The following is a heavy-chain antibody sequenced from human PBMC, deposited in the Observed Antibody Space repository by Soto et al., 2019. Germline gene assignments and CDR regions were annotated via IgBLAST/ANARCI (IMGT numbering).Heavy chain of an antibody. CDR3: VRRSPEDAFDI. V-gene: IGHV4-30-2*01. Sequence: QLQLQESGSGLVKPSQTLSLTCAVSGGSIISGGYSWSWIRLPPGKGLQWIGHIYEGGNTYYTPSLESRVAISTDKSKNQFSLRLSSVTAADTAVYYCVRRSPEDAFDIWGQGTMVTVSP. J-gene: IGHJ3*02. CDR1: GGSIISGGYS. CDR2: IYEGGNT.